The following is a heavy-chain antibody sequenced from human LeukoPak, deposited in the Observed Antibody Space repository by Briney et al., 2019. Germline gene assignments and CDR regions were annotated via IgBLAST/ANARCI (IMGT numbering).Heavy chain of an antibody. Sequence: QSGGSLRLSCAASGFTFSSYGMHWVRQAPGKGLEWVAVIWYDGSNKYYADSVKGRFTISRDNSKNTLYLQMNSLRAEDTAIFYCAKDVYNWNFYFDYWGQGTLVTVSS. CDR3: AKDVYNWNFYFDY. D-gene: IGHD1-7*01. V-gene: IGHV3-33*06. J-gene: IGHJ4*02. CDR1: GFTFSSYG. CDR2: IWYDGSNK.